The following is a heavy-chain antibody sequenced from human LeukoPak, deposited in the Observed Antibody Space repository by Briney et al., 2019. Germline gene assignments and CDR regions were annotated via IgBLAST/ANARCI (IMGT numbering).Heavy chain of an antibody. V-gene: IGHV4-34*01. CDR3: ARGDHYDSSGYYACWFDP. Sequence: SETLSLTCAAYGGSFSGYYWSWIRQPPGKGLEWIGEINHSGSTNYNPSLKSRVTISVDTSKNQFSLKLSSVTAADTAVYYCARGDHYDSSGYYACWFDPWGQGTLVTVSS. CDR2: INHSGST. CDR1: GGSFSGYY. J-gene: IGHJ5*02. D-gene: IGHD3-22*01.